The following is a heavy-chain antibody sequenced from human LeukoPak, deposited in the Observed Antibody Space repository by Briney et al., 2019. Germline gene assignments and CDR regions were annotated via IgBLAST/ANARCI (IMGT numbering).Heavy chain of an antibody. V-gene: IGHV4-39*01. CDR2: ISYSGST. CDR3: ARHLGQLGSLGYFQH. Sequence: SETLSLTCTVSGDSISSSSYYWGWIRQPPGKGLEWIGSISYSGSTYYNPSLKSRVTISVDTSRSQFSLKLSSVTAADTAVYSCARHLGQLGSLGYFQHWGQGTLVTVSS. D-gene: IGHD5-18*01. CDR1: GDSISSSSYY. J-gene: IGHJ1*01.